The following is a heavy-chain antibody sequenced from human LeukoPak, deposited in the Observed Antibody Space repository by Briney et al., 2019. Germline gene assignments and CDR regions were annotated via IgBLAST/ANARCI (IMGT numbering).Heavy chain of an antibody. J-gene: IGHJ3*02. CDR3: ARGTLLGAFDI. D-gene: IGHD2-15*01. CDR2: IYYSGST. CDR1: GGSISSSSYY. Sequence: SETLSLTCTVSGGSISSSSYYWGWIRQPPGKGLEWIGSIYYSGSTYYNPSLKSRVTISVDTSKNQFSLKLSSVTAADTAVYYCARGTLLGAFDIWGQGTMVTVSS. V-gene: IGHV4-39*07.